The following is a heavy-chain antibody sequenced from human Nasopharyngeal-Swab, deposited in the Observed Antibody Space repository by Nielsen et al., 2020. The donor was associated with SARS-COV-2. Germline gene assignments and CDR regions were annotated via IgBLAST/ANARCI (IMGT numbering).Heavy chain of an antibody. D-gene: IGHD3-10*01. CDR2: IYYSGST. J-gene: IGHJ4*02. V-gene: IGHV4-39*07. CDR3: ARAILWFGELFPYFDY. Sequence: SETLSLTCTVSGGSISSSSYYWGWIRQPPGKGLEWIGSIYYSGSTYYNPSLKSRVTISVDTSKNQFSLKLSSVTAADTAVYYCARAILWFGELFPYFDYRGQGTLVTVSS. CDR1: GGSISSSSYY.